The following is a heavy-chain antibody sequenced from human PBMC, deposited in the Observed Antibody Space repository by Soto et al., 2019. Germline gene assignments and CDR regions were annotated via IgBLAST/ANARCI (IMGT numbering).Heavy chain of an antibody. CDR2: IIPIFGTA. J-gene: IGHJ5*02. D-gene: IGHD2-15*01. Sequence: SVKVSCKASGGTFSSYAISWVRHAPGQGHEWMGGIIPIFGTANYAQKFQGRVTITADESTSTAYMELSSLRSEDTAVYYCARDIRDCSGGRCYLKWFDPWGKGTLVTVSS. CDR3: ARDIRDCSGGRCYLKWFDP. CDR1: GGTFSSYA. V-gene: IGHV1-69*13.